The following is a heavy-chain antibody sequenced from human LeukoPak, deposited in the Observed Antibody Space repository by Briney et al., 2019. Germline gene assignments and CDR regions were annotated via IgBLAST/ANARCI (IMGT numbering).Heavy chain of an antibody. CDR2: IYYSGYT. Sequence: SETLSLTCTVSGGSISSSSYYWGWIRQPPGKGLEWIGSIYYSGYTYYNPSLKSRVTISVDTSKNQFSLKLSSVTAEDTAVYYCARSLDYYDSSDYYYSGNYFDYWGQGTLVTVSS. J-gene: IGHJ4*02. D-gene: IGHD3-22*01. CDR3: ARSLDYYDSSDYYYSGNYFDY. V-gene: IGHV4-39*07. CDR1: GGSISSSSYY.